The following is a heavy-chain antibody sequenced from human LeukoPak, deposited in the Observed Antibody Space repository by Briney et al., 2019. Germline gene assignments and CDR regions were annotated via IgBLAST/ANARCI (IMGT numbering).Heavy chain of an antibody. Sequence: SETLSLTCTVSGGSFSSGSYYWSWIRQPPGKGREWIGYIYYSGSTNYNPSLKSRVTISVDTSKNQFSLKLSSVTAADTAVYYCAREKPTPYFDYWGQGTLVTVSS. D-gene: IGHD1-14*01. CDR1: GGSFSSGSYY. CDR2: IYYSGST. V-gene: IGHV4-61*01. CDR3: AREKPTPYFDY. J-gene: IGHJ4*02.